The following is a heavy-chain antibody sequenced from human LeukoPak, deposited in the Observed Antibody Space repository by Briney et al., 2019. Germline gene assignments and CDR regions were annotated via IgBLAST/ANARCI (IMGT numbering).Heavy chain of an antibody. V-gene: IGHV1-69*04. J-gene: IGHJ4*02. CDR2: IIPILGIA. CDR3: ARDMKVVLWFGEGYYFDY. D-gene: IGHD3-10*01. CDR1: GGTFSSYA. Sequence: SVKVSCKASGGTFSSYAISWVRQVPAQGLEWMGGIIPILGIANYAQKFQGRVTITADKSTSKAYMELISLRSEDTAVYYCARDMKVVLWFGEGYYFDYWGQGTLVTVSS.